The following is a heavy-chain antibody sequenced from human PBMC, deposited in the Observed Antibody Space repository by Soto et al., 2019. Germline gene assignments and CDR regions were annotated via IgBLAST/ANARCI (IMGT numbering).Heavy chain of an antibody. CDR3: ARESHDILTGPPWVWYFDL. D-gene: IGHD3-9*01. J-gene: IGHJ2*01. CDR2: INDRGSI. V-gene: IGHV4-34*01. CDR1: GGSFSGYY. Sequence: QVQLQQWGAGPLRPLETLSLTCGVSGGSFSGYYWAWIRQSPGKGLEWIGEINDRGSINYNPSLKSRVSISVDTSKNHYSLNLRSVTAEDTDVYYCARESHDILTGPPWVWYFDLWGRGTLVTVSS.